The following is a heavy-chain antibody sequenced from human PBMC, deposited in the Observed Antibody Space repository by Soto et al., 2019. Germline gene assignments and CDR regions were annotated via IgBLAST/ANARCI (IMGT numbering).Heavy chain of an antibody. CDR3: ARSQGSSTSLEIYYYYYYGMDV. D-gene: IGHD2-2*01. CDR1: GGTFSSYA. J-gene: IGHJ6*01. V-gene: IGHV1-69*01. CDR2: IIPISDTT. Sequence: QVQLVQSGAEVKKPGSSVKVSCKASGGTFSSYAISWVRQAPGQGLEWMGGIIPISDTTNYAQKFQGRVTITADESTSTSYMELSSLRSEDTAVYYCARSQGSSTSLEIYYYYYYGMDVW.